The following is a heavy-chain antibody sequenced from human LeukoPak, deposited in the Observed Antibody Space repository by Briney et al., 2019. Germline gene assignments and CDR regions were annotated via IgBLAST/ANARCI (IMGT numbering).Heavy chain of an antibody. CDR2: IIPIFGTA. D-gene: IGHD7-27*01. CDR3: ARKLGSRIDWYFDL. Sequence: ASVKVSCKASGGTFSSYAISWVRQAPGQGLEWMGGIIPIFGTANYAQKFQGRVTITADESTSTAYMELSSLRSEDTAVYYCARKLGSRIDWYFDLWGRGTPGHCLL. V-gene: IGHV1-69*01. J-gene: IGHJ2*01. CDR1: GGTFSSYA.